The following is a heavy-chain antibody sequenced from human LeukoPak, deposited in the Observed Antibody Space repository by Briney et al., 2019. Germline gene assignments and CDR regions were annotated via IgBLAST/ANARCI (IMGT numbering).Heavy chain of an antibody. Sequence: GGSLRLSCETSGFTFNKYRLSWVRQAPGKGLEWVAVISYDGSNKYYADSVKGRFTISRDNSKDTLYLQMNSLRAEDTAVYYCAKDRALDGYTFDAFDIWGQGTMDTVSS. D-gene: IGHD5-24*01. J-gene: IGHJ3*02. CDR2: ISYDGSNK. V-gene: IGHV3-30*18. CDR1: GFTFNKYR. CDR3: AKDRALDGYTFDAFDI.